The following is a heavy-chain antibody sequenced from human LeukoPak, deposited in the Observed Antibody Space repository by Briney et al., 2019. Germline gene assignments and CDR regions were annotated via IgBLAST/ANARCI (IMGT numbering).Heavy chain of an antibody. J-gene: IGHJ4*02. Sequence: SVKVSCKASGGTFSSYAISWVRQAPGQGLEWMGGIIPIFGTANYAQKFQGRVTITADESTSTAYMEVRSLRSDDTAVFYCARVDILTGYYFFDSWGQGTLVTVSS. CDR1: GGTFSSYA. CDR3: ARVDILTGYYFFDS. CDR2: IIPIFGTA. D-gene: IGHD3-9*01. V-gene: IGHV1-69*13.